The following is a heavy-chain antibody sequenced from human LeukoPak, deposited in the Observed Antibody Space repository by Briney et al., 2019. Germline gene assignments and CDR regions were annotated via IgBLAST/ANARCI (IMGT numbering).Heavy chain of an antibody. J-gene: IGHJ5*02. CDR1: GYSFTSYW. CDR3: ASTSMVRGVMRAFDP. D-gene: IGHD3-10*01. Sequence: GESLKISCKGSGYSFTSYWIGWVRQMPGKGLEWMGIIYPGDSDTRYSPSFQGQVTISADKSINTAYLQWSSLKASDTAMYYCASTSMVRGVMRAFDPWGQGTLVTVSS. V-gene: IGHV5-51*01. CDR2: IYPGDSDT.